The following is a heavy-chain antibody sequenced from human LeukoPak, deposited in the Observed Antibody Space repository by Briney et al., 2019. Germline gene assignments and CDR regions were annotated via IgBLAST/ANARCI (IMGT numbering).Heavy chain of an antibody. CDR1: GGSISSGGYS. V-gene: IGHV4-30-2*01. CDR2: IYHSGST. Sequence: SETLSLTCAVSGGSISSGGYSWSWIRQPPGKGLEWIGYIYHSGSTYYNPSLKSRVTISVDRSKNQFSLKLSSVTAADTAMYYCGRNAAYCIDCWGQGILVTVSS. CDR3: GRNAAYCIDC. D-gene: IGHD3-9*01. J-gene: IGHJ1*01.